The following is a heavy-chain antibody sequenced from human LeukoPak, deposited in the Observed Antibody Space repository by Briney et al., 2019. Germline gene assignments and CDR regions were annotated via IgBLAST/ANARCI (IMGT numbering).Heavy chain of an antibody. CDR3: AKESGEFLRYFDY. V-gene: IGHV3-30*18. J-gene: IGHJ4*02. CDR1: GFTFSSYG. Sequence: PGRSLRLSCAASGFTFSSYGMHWVRQAPGKGLEWVAVISYDGSNKYYADSAKGRFTISRDNSKNTLYLQMNSLRAEDTAVYYCAKESGEFLRYFDYWGQGTLVTVSS. D-gene: IGHD5-12*01. CDR2: ISYDGSNK.